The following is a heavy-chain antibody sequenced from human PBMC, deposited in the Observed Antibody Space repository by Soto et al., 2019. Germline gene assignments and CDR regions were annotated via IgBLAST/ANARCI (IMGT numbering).Heavy chain of an antibody. D-gene: IGHD2-2*01. CDR2: ISKSDYT. J-gene: IGHJ4*02. V-gene: IGHV3-21*01. Sequence: PSETLSLTCAVSSGSISTDYWWSWVRQPPGKGLEWVSSISKSDYTYYSDSVKGRFAISRDNAKSSVSLQMNTLRVEDTAVYYCAREDSIIIPAVSDFWGQGTLVTVSS. CDR3: AREDSIIIPAVSDF. CDR1: SGSISTDYW.